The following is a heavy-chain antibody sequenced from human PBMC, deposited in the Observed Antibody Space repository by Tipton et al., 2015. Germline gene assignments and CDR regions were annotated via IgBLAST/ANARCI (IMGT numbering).Heavy chain of an antibody. CDR2: ISLNSGET. J-gene: IGHJ6*02. Sequence: QVQLVQSGAEVKKPGASVKVSCKASGYSFTGYYMHWVRQAPGQGLEWMGRISLNSGETHDAQRFQGRVTMTRDMSISTVYMELSRLRANDTAVYYCARVANDKYRPYYYGMDVWGQGTTVTVSS. V-gene: IGHV1-2*06. CDR3: ARVANDKYRPYYYGMDV. D-gene: IGHD3-22*01. CDR1: GYSFTGYY.